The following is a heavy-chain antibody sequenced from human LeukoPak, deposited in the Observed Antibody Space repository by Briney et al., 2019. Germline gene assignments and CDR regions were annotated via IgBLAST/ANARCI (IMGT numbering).Heavy chain of an antibody. CDR2: ISGSTSSN. Sequence: GGSLRLSCTASGFRFSDYYMSGIRQAPGKGLEWISYISGSTSSNYTAYSDSVKGRFTISRDNAKNSLYLQMKNLRPEDTAIYYCARLSGDYWGQGILVSVSS. CDR3: ARLSGDY. V-gene: IGHV3-11*06. J-gene: IGHJ4*02. CDR1: GFRFSDYY. D-gene: IGHD2/OR15-2a*01.